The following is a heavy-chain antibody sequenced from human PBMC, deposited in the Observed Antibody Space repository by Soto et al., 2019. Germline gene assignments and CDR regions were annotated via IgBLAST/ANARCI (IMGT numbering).Heavy chain of an antibody. V-gene: IGHV4-31*11. Sequence: SETLSLTCAVSGGSISSGGYSWTWIRQHPVKGLEWIGYIYYSGSTNYNPSLKSRVTISVDTSKNQFSLKLSSVTAADTAVYYCARDFGSGNDYWGQGTLVTVSS. CDR3: ARDFGSGNDY. CDR2: IYYSGST. CDR1: GGSISSGGYS. D-gene: IGHD3-10*01. J-gene: IGHJ4*02.